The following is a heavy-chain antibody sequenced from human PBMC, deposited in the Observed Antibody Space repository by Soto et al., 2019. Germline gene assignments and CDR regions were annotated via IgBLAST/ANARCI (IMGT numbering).Heavy chain of an antibody. V-gene: IGHV1-69*13. D-gene: IGHD2-2*01. J-gene: IGHJ5*02. Sequence: SVKVSCKASGGTFSSYAISWVLQAPGQGLEWMGGIIPIFGTASYAQKFQGRVTITADESTSTAYMELSSLRSEDTAVYYCARDNCSSTSCYLYNWFDPWGQGTLVTVSS. CDR3: ARDNCSSTSCYLYNWFDP. CDR2: IIPIFGTA. CDR1: GGTFSSYA.